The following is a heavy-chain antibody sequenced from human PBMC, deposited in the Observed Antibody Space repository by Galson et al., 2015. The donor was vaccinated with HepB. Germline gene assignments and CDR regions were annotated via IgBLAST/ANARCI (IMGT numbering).Heavy chain of an antibody. CDR2: IWYDGSNK. CDR1: GFTFSSYG. D-gene: IGHD3-10*01. CDR3: ARALFFYGSVKNSKNWFDP. J-gene: IGHJ5*02. Sequence: SLRLSCAASGFTFSSYGMHWVRQAPGKGLEGVGVIWYDGSNKYYADSVKGRFTISRDNSKNTLYLQMNSLRAEDTAVYHCARALFFYGSVKNSKNWFDPWGQGTLLTVSS. V-gene: IGHV3-33*01.